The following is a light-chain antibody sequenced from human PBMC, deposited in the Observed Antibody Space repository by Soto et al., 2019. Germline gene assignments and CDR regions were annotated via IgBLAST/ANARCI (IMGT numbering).Light chain of an antibody. CDR1: SSNIGSNY. CDR3: AAWDDSLSGHVV. Sequence: QPVLTQPPSASGTPGQRVTISCSGSSSNIGSNYVYWYQQLPGTAPKLLIYRNNQRPSGVPDRFSGSKSGTSASLAISGLRFEDEADYYCAAWDDSLSGHVVFGGGTKLTVL. V-gene: IGLV1-47*01. CDR2: RNN. J-gene: IGLJ2*01.